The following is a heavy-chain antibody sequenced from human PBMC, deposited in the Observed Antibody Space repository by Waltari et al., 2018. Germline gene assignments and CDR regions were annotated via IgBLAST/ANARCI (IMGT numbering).Heavy chain of an antibody. CDR1: GFTFSSYA. CDR3: ATAAYSSSWYARPRD. V-gene: IGHV3-30-3*01. CDR2: ISYDGSNK. D-gene: IGHD6-13*01. Sequence: QVQLVESGGGVVQPGRSLRLSCAASGFTFSSYAMHWVRQAPGKGLEWVAVISYDGSNKYYADSVKGRFTISRDNSKNTLYLQMNSLRAEDTAVYYCATAAYSSSWYARPRDWGQGTLVTVSS. J-gene: IGHJ4*02.